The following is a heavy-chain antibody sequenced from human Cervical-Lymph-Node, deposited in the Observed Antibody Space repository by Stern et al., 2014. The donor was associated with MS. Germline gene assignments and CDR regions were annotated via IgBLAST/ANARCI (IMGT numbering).Heavy chain of an antibody. J-gene: IGHJ6*02. V-gene: IGHV1-46*01. CDR2: INPSGGST. Sequence: VQLVESGAEVKKPGASVKVSCKASGYTFTSYYMHWVRQAPGQGLEWMGIINPSGGSTSYAQKFQGRVTMTRDTSTSTVYMELSSLRSEDTAVYYCARDVELVEGYYGMDVWGQGTTVTVSS. CDR1: GYTFTSYY. CDR3: ARDVELVEGYYGMDV. D-gene: IGHD1-7*01.